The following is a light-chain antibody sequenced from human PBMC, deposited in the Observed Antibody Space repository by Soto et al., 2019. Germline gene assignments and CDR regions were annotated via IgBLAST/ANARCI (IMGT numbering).Light chain of an antibody. J-gene: IGKJ4*01. CDR1: QSLSSRY. Sequence: EIVLTQSPGTLSLSPGDRATLSCRASQSLSSRYLAWYRQKPGQAPRLLIYGASNRATGIPDRFSGSGSVTDFTLTISRREPDDFAVYYCQQYSSATPTFGGGTKVEIK. CDR3: QQYSSATPT. CDR2: GAS. V-gene: IGKV3-20*01.